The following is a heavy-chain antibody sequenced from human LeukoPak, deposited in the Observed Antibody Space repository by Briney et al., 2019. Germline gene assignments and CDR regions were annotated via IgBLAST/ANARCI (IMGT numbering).Heavy chain of an antibody. J-gene: IGHJ3*02. Sequence: GESLKISCQGPGYTFSNYWIGWVRQMPGKGLEWMGIIYPSDSDSRSSPSFRGQVTISADKSISTAYLQWSSLKASDTAMYYCARRFSAAAGFDIWGQGTMVTVSS. D-gene: IGHD6-13*01. CDR2: IYPSDSDS. V-gene: IGHV5-51*01. CDR1: GYTFSNYW. CDR3: ARRFSAAAGFDI.